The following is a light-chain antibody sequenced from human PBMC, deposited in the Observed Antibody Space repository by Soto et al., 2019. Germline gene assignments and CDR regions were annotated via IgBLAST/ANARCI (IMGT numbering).Light chain of an antibody. J-gene: IGKJ4*01. CDR1: QSVSSN. V-gene: IGKV3-20*01. CDR2: GAS. Sequence: SQTPATLSVSPGERATLSCRASQSVSSNLAWYQQKPGQAPRLLIYGASSRATGIPDRFSGGGSGTDFTLTISRLEPEDFAAYYCQQFSSYPLTFGGGTKVDLK. CDR3: QQFSSYPLT.